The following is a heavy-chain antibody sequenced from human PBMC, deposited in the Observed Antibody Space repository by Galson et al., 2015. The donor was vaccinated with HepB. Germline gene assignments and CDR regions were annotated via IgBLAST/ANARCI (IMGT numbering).Heavy chain of an antibody. J-gene: IGHJ6*02. Sequence: LRLSCAASGFTFSRFDMHWVRQAPDKGLEWVAVLSYDKNNEYYGDPVKGRFTISRDNAKSTLYLQMSSLRVEDTAVYYCATHQGGLSKYDHYGMDVWGQGTTVTVSS. CDR2: LSYDKNNE. CDR3: ATHQGGLSKYDHYGMDV. D-gene: IGHD5/OR15-5a*01. V-gene: IGHV3-30*03. CDR1: GFTFSRFD.